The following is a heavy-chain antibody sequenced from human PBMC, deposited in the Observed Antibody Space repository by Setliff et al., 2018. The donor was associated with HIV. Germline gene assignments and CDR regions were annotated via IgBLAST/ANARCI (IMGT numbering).Heavy chain of an antibody. CDR3: AKGIVVVPAAEYYFDY. V-gene: IGHV1-69*05. J-gene: IGHJ4*02. Sequence: SVKVSCKASGGTFSSYAISWVRQAPGQGLEWMGGIIPIFGTANYAQKFQGRITITTDESTSTAYMELSSLRSEDTAVYYCAKGIVVVPAAEYYFDYWGQGTLVTVSS. CDR1: GGTFSSYA. D-gene: IGHD2-2*01. CDR2: IIPIFGTA.